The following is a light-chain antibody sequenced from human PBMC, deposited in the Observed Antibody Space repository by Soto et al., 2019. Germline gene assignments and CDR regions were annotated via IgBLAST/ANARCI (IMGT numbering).Light chain of an antibody. J-gene: IGLJ3*02. CDR2: EVA. Sequence: QSALTQTASVSGSPGQSITMSCTGTSSDVGGYNFVSWYQQHPGKAPKLIVHEVANRLSGVSGRFSGSKSGNTAFLIISGLQAEDEAVYYCCSHSSSITWMFGGGTKLTVL. CDR1: SSDVGGYNF. V-gene: IGLV2-14*03. CDR3: CSHSSSITWM.